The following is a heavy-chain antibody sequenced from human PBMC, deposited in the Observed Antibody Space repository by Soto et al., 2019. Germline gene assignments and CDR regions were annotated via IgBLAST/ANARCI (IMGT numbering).Heavy chain of an antibody. J-gene: IGHJ2*01. CDR3: AHRPAAAGPYWYFDL. D-gene: IGHD6-13*01. V-gene: IGHV2-5*02. Sequence: GLDLEWLALIYWDDDKRYSPSLKSRLTITKDTSKNQVVLTMTNMDPVDTATYYCAHRPAAAGPYWYFDLWGRGTLVTVSS. CDR2: IYWDDDK.